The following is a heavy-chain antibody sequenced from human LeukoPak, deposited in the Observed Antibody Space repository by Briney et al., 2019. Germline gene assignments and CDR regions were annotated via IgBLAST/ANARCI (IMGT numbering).Heavy chain of an antibody. J-gene: IGHJ3*02. CDR3: ARVAGGYSFIDAFDI. CDR2: INPSGGST. D-gene: IGHD3-22*01. V-gene: IGHV1-46*01. Sequence: GASVKVSCKASGYTFTSYYMHWVRQAPGQGLEWMGIINPSGGSTSYAQKFQGRVTMTRDTSTSTVYMELSSLRSEDTAVYYCARVAGGYSFIDAFDIWGQGTMVTVSS. CDR1: GYTFTSYY.